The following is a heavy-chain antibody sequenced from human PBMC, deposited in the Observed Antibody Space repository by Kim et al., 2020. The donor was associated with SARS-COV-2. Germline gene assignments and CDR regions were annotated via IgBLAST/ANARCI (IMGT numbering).Heavy chain of an antibody. CDR3: ARELHVRGYSGYDYML. Sequence: GGSLRLSCAASGFTFSSYWMSWVRQAPGKGLEWVANIKQDGSEKYYVDSVKGRFTISRDNAKNSLYLQMNSLRAEDTAVYYCARELHVRGYSGYDYMLWGQGTLVTVSS. D-gene: IGHD5-12*01. V-gene: IGHV3-7*01. J-gene: IGHJ4*02. CDR1: GFTFSSYW. CDR2: IKQDGSEK.